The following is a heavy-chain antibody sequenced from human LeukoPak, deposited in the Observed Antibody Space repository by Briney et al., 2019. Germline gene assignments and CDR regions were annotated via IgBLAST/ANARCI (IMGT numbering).Heavy chain of an antibody. D-gene: IGHD4-17*01. J-gene: IGHJ4*02. CDR1: GFTVSSNY. CDR3: ARGSGDVIDY. CDR2: ICSGCTT. V-gene: IGHV3-53*01. Sequence: GGALRLSCAASGFTVSSNYMNWVRQAPGKGLEWVSVICSGCTTYYADSVKGRFTISRDSSKNTLYLQMNSLRAEDTAVYYCARGSGDVIDYWGQGTLVTVSS.